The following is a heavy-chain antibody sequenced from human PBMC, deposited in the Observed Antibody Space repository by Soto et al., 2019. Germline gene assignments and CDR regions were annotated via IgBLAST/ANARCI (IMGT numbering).Heavy chain of an antibody. CDR1: GYGXTRHY. D-gene: IGHD3-10*01. CDR2: IFPGGVNV. CDR3: ARRVSGCDY. Sequence: ASVKVSCKAIGYGXTRHYIHWVRQAPGQGLERMGTIFPGGVNVAYADSVQGRFTISRDNSKHTLYLQMNSLRAEDTAVYYCARRVSGCDYWGQGTLVTVSS. J-gene: IGHJ4*02. V-gene: IGHV1-46*01.